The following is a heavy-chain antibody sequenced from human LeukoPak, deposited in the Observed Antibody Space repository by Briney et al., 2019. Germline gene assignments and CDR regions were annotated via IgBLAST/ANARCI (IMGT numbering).Heavy chain of an antibody. CDR3: ARHPRGSGSYFDD. J-gene: IGHJ4*02. CDR2: IYDSGST. D-gene: IGHD1-26*01. Sequence: PSETLSLTCTVSGGSISSSSYYWGWIRQPPGKGLEWIGSIYDSGSTNYNPCLNSRVTISLNTSKNQFSLRLSSVTAADTAVYYCARHPRGSGSYFDDWGQGTLVTVSS. CDR1: GGSISSSSYY. V-gene: IGHV4-39*01.